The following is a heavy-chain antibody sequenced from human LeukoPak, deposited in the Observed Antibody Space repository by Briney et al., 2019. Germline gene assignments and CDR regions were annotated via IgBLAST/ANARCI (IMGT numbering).Heavy chain of an antibody. CDR3: ARKAHCSSTSCYEVDY. D-gene: IGHD2-2*01. CDR2: ISSSGSTI. J-gene: IGHJ4*02. Sequence: PGGSLRLSCAASGFTFSDYYMSWIRQAPGKGLEWVSYISSSGSTIYYADSVKGRFTISRDNAKNSLYLQMNSLRAEDTAVYYCARKAHCSSTSCYEVDYWGQGTLVTVSS. V-gene: IGHV3-11*04. CDR1: GFTFSDYY.